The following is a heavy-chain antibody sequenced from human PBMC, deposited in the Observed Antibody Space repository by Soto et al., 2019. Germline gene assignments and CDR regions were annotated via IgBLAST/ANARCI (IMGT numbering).Heavy chain of an antibody. V-gene: IGHV1-69*01. D-gene: IGHD6-19*01. CDR3: GTVRYSSPMGYYYGMDV. CDR1: GVTFSKFI. Sequence: QVQLEQSGGEVKKPGSSVKVSCKASGVTFSKFIMTWVRQAPGLGLEWVGGIIPIFGTANYAQKFQGRVTITADESTRTSYLDVSNLRSEDTAVYYCGTVRYSSPMGYYYGMDVWGQGSAVTVSS. J-gene: IGHJ6*02. CDR2: IIPIFGTA.